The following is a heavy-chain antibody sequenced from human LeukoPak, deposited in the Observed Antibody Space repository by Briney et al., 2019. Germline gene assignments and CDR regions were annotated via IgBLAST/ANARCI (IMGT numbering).Heavy chain of an antibody. V-gene: IGHV3-21*01. D-gene: IGHD1-26*01. Sequence: GGSLRLSCAASGFTFSSYSMNWVRQAPGKGLEWVSSISSSSSYIYYADSVKGRFTISRDNAKNSLYLQMNSLRAEDTAVYYCARMYSGSYVDWFDPWGQGTLVTVSS. CDR2: ISSSSSYI. CDR1: GFTFSSYS. J-gene: IGHJ5*02. CDR3: ARMYSGSYVDWFDP.